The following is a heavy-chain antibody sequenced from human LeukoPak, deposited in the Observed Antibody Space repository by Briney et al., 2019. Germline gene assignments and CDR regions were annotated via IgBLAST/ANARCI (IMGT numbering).Heavy chain of an antibody. J-gene: IGHJ4*02. CDR3: ARDLIVGTTYFDY. CDR2: ISSSSSTI. Sequence: GGSLRLSCAASGFTFSSYSMNWVRQAPGKGLEWVSYISSSSSTIYYADSVKGRFTISRDNAKNSLYLQMNSLRAEDTAVYYCARDLIVGTTYFDYWGQGTLVTVSS. D-gene: IGHD1-26*01. V-gene: IGHV3-48*04. CDR1: GFTFSSYS.